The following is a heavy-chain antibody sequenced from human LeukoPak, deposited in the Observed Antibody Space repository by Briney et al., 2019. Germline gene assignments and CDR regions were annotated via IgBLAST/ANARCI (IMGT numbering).Heavy chain of an antibody. Sequence: SETLSLTCTVSGGSISSSSYYWGWIRQPPGKGLEWIGSIYYSGSTYYNPSLKSRVTISVDTSKNQFSLKLSSVTAADTAVYYCASITIFGGAPDAFCIRGQGTMVTVSS. J-gene: IGHJ3*02. D-gene: IGHD3-3*01. CDR2: IYYSGST. CDR3: ASITIFGGAPDAFCI. V-gene: IGHV4-39*01. CDR1: GGSISSSSYY.